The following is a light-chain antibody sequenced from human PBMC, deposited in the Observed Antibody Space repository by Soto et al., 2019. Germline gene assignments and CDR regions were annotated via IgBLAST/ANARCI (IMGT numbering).Light chain of an antibody. CDR3: QQSYITPYT. CDR1: QSISVH. V-gene: IGKV1-39*01. Sequence: DIQMTQSPSSLSASVGDTVTITCRASQSISVHLNWYQQKGGKVPKLLIYAASNLYSGVPSRFSGSGSETDFALTTSSLQPEDFATYSCQQSYITPYTFGQGTRLEIK. CDR2: AAS. J-gene: IGKJ2*01.